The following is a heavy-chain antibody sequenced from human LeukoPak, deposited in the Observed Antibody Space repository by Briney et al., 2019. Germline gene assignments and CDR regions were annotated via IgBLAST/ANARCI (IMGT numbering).Heavy chain of an antibody. J-gene: IGHJ4*02. CDR1: GFTFSSYW. CDR3: ARERRGSYFHDS. CDR2: IKQDGSEK. V-gene: IGHV3-7*03. Sequence: GGPLRLSCAASGFTFSSYWMSWVRQAPGKGLEWVANIKQDGSEKYYVDSVKGRFSISRDNAKSSLFLQMDSLRVEDTALYFCARERRGSYFHDSWGQGTLVTVSS. D-gene: IGHD1-26*01.